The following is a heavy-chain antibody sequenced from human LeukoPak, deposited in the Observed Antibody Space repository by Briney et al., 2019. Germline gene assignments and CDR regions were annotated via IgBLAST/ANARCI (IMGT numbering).Heavy chain of an antibody. Sequence: PGESLKISCKGSGYSFTSYWIGWVRQMPGKGLEWMGIIYPGDSDTRYSPSFQGQVTISADKSISTAYLQWSSLKASDTAMYYCARALYCSGGSCYWFDPWGQGTLVTVSS. CDR3: ARALYCSGGSCYWFDP. V-gene: IGHV5-51*01. CDR1: GYSFTSYW. D-gene: IGHD2-15*01. CDR2: IYPGDSDT. J-gene: IGHJ5*02.